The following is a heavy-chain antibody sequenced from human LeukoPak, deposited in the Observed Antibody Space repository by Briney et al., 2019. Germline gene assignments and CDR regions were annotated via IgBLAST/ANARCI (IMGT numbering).Heavy chain of an antibody. Sequence: GGSQRLSCAASGFTFSSYAMSWVRQAPGKGLEWVSAISGSGGTTYYADSVKGRFTISRDNSKNTLYLQMNSLTAEDTAVYYCAKGFGGARPDYFDYWGQGTLVTVSS. CDR1: GFTFSSYA. D-gene: IGHD3-10*01. CDR3: AKGFGGARPDYFDY. V-gene: IGHV3-23*01. J-gene: IGHJ4*02. CDR2: ISGSGGTT.